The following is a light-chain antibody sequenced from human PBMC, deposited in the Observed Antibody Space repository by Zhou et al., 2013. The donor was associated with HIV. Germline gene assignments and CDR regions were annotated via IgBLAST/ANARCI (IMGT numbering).Light chain of an antibody. CDR2: TAS. Sequence: DIQMTQSPSSLSASVGDRVTISCRASQSIDGYLNWYQQRPGKAPKLLIYTASNLQSGVPSRFSGSGYGTDFTLTISSLQPEDFATYYCQQANSFPFTFGPGTKVDIK. J-gene: IGKJ3*01. CDR1: QSIDGY. V-gene: IGKV1-39*01. CDR3: QQANSFPFT.